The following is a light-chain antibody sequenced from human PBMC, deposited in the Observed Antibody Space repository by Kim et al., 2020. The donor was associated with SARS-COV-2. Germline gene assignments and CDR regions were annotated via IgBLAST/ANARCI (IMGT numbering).Light chain of an antibody. Sequence: LGPTVSITRQGDNVGIFYACLYQQKPEQATTLVMYGSNNRMPSGIPDRFSGSTSGNTAYLTITWTQAEDEAVYYCNCRDNSANRVIFGGGTQLTVL. CDR2: GSN. V-gene: IGLV3-19*01. J-gene: IGLJ2*01. CDR3: NCRDNSANRVI. CDR1: NVGIFY.